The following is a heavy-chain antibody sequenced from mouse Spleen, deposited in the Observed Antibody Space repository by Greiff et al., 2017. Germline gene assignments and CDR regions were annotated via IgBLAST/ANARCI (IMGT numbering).Heavy chain of an antibody. Sequence: VQVVESGAELVKPGASVKMSCKASGYTFTSYWITWVKQRPGQGLEWIGDIYPGSGSTNYNEKFKSKATLTVDTSSSTAYMQLSSLTSEDSAVYYCARTFYYGSEIDYWGQGTTLTVSS. CDR1: GYTFTSYW. CDR2: IYPGSGST. V-gene: IGHV1-55*01. J-gene: IGHJ2*01. D-gene: IGHD1-1*01. CDR3: ARTFYYGSEIDY.